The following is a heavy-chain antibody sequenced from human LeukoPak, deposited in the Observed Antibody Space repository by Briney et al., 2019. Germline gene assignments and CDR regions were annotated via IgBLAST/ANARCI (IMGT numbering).Heavy chain of an antibody. Sequence: SGTLSLTCTVSGGSISSYYWSWIRQPPGKGLEWIGYIYYSGSTNYNPSLKSRVTISVDTSKNQFSLKLSSVTAADTAVYYCARGDSSGYSTAVEYWGQGTLVTVSS. CDR2: IYYSGST. CDR3: ARGDSSGYSTAVEY. CDR1: GGSISSYY. D-gene: IGHD3-22*01. V-gene: IGHV4-59*08. J-gene: IGHJ4*02.